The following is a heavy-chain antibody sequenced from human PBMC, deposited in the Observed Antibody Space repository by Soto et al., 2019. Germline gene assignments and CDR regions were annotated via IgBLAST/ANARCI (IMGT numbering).Heavy chain of an antibody. CDR2: ISAYNDNT. V-gene: IGHV1-18*01. CDR1: GYTFTSYG. CDR3: PRGWRTCGNH. J-gene: IGHJ5*02. D-gene: IGHD1-26*01. Sequence: ASVKISCKASGYTFTSYGISWVRQAPGQGLEWMGWISAYNDNTNYAQKLQGRVTMTTDTSTCTAYMELRSLRSDDTAEHYGPRGWRTCGNHWGKGTLVSVS.